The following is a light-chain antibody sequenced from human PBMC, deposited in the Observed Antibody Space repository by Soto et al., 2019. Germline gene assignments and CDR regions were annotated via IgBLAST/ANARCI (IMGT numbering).Light chain of an antibody. CDR2: DTS. Sequence: EIVMTQSPATLSVSPGERATLSCRASQSVSSNLAWYQQKPGQAPRLLIYDTSARATGVPARFSGSRSGTDFTLTINSLQSEDFAVYYCQRYNNWPLTFGGGTKVDIK. CDR1: QSVSSN. V-gene: IGKV3-15*01. J-gene: IGKJ4*01. CDR3: QRYNNWPLT.